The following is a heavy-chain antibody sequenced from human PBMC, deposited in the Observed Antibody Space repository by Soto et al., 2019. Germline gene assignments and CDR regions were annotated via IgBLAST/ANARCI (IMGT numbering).Heavy chain of an antibody. V-gene: IGHV1-69*01. CDR3: ARAQGSSTILECYYYYYYGMGV. Sequence: QVQLVQSGAEVKKTGSSVKVSCKASGGTFSSYAISWVRQAPGQGLEWLVGIIPLFGAANYAQTFQGRVTLTADEPTSTAYMGLSSLRSEDTAVYYCARAQGSSTILECYYYYYYGMGVWGQGTTVTVSS. D-gene: IGHD2-2*01. CDR2: IIPLFGAA. CDR1: GGTFSSYA. J-gene: IGHJ6*02.